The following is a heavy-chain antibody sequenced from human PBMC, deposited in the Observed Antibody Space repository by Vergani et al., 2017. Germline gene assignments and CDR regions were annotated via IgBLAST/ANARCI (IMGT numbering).Heavy chain of an antibody. CDR1: GGTFSSYA. D-gene: IGHD2-2*01. V-gene: IGHV1-69*13. CDR3: ARDSCSSTSCYEGDTFDI. J-gene: IGHJ3*02. CDR2: IIPVFGTA. Sequence: QVQLVQSGAEVKKPGSSVKVSCKASGGTFSSYAINWVRQAPGQGLEWMGRIIPVFGTANYAQKFQGRVTITADESTSPAYMELSSLRSEDTAVYYCARDSCSSTSCYEGDTFDIWGQGTMVTVSS.